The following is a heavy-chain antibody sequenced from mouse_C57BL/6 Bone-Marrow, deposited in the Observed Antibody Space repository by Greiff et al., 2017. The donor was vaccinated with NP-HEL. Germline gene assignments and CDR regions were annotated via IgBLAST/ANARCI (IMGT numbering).Heavy chain of an antibody. Sequence: VQLQQPGAELVKPGASVKMSCKASGYTFTSYWITWVKQRPGQGLEWIGDIYPGSGSTNYNEKFKSKATLTVDTSSSTAYMQLSSLTSEDSAVFYCAGCYCSRRCFEVWGTGTAVTVSA. CDR1: GYTFTSYW. CDR3: AGCYCSRRCFEV. J-gene: IGHJ1*03. V-gene: IGHV1-55*01. D-gene: IGHD1-1*01. CDR2: IYPGSGST.